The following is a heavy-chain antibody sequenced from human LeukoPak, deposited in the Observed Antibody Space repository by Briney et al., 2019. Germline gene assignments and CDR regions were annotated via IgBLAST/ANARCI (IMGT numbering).Heavy chain of an antibody. D-gene: IGHD5-18*01. V-gene: IGHV4-59*08. Sequence: PSETLSLTCIVSGGSISSYYWSWIRQPPGKGLEWIGYIYYSGSTNYNPSLKSRVTISVDTSKNQFSLKPSSVTAADTAVYYCARSTVDTAIPYFDYWGQGTLVTVSS. CDR2: IYYSGST. J-gene: IGHJ4*02. CDR1: GGSISSYY. CDR3: ARSTVDTAIPYFDY.